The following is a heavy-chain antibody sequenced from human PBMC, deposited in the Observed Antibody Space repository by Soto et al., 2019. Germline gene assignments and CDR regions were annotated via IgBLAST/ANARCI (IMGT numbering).Heavy chain of an antibody. CDR2: INPNSGGT. CDR3: ARDLGVYGGSYYYYYYGMDV. V-gene: IGHV1-2*02. J-gene: IGHJ6*02. CDR1: GYTFTGYY. Sequence: PSVKVSCKASGYTFTGYYMHWVRQAPGQGLEWMGWINPNSGGTNYAQKFQGRVTMTRDTSISTAYMELSRLRSDDTAVYYCARDLGVYGGSYYYYYYGMDVWGQGTTVTVSS. D-gene: IGHD1-26*01.